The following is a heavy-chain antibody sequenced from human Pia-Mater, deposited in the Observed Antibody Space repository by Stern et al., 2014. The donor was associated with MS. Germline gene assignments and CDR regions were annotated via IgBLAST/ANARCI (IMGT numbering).Heavy chain of an antibody. CDR2: VFWDDEK. Sequence: QVTLRESGPTLVKPTQTLTLTSTLSGLSHNSSGVGVSWIRQPPGKALEWLALVFWDDEKHYSPSLKGRLTITKDNSKDQVILTMTNMDPVDTATYYCVHDEGHWGRGILVTVSS. V-gene: IGHV2-5*02. J-gene: IGHJ4*02. CDR3: VHDEGH. CDR1: GLSHNSSGVG.